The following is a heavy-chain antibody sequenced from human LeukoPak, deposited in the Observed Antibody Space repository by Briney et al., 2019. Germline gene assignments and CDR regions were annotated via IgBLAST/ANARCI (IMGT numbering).Heavy chain of an antibody. J-gene: IGHJ4*02. Sequence: PAQSLSLSCTAPGFSFSSYAIHWIRHPPATGMDWEALVWHDGSNRYYADSVKGRSTMYRDNSKNTVYLQMNSLRAEDTAVYYCARDFFGAGSCPDYWGQGTLVTVSS. V-gene: IGHV3-33*01. CDR2: VWHDGSNR. CDR3: ARDFFGAGSCPDY. D-gene: IGHD3-3*01. CDR1: GFSFSSYA.